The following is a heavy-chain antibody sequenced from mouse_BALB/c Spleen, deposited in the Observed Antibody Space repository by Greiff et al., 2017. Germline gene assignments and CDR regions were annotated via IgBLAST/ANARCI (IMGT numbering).Heavy chain of an antibody. CDR2: ISSGGGST. J-gene: IGHJ4*01. Sequence: EVMLVESGGGLVKPGGSLKLSCAASGFAFSSYDMSWVRQTPEKRLEWVAYISSGGGSTYYPDTVKGRFTISRDNAKNTLYLQMSSLKSEDTAMYYCAGEGKGYAMDYWGQGTSVTVSS. CDR1: GFAFSSYD. D-gene: IGHD2-1*01. V-gene: IGHV5-12-1*01. CDR3: AGEGKGYAMDY.